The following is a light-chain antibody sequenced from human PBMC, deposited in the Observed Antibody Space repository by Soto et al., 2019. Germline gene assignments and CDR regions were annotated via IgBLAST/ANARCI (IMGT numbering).Light chain of an antibody. CDR1: QGISTY. V-gene: IGKV1-39*01. Sequence: DIQMTQSPSSLSASVGDRVTITCRASQGISTYLKWYQHRPGKAPKLLIFEASTWHSGVPSRFSASGSGTDFTLTISRLQHEDVANYYCQQTYRTLTFGPGTRVE. J-gene: IGKJ1*01. CDR3: QQTYRTLT. CDR2: EAS.